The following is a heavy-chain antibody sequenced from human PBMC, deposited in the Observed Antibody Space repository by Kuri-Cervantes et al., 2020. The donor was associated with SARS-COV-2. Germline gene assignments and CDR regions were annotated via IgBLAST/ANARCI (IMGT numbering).Heavy chain of an antibody. Sequence: ASVKVSCKASGYTFTGYYMHWVRQAPGQGLEWRGWINPNSGGTNYAQKFQGRVTMTRDTFISTAYMELSRLRSEDTAVYYCARTYQNYSGSGSCLANYYGMDVWGQETTVTVSS. CDR3: ARTYQNYSGSGSCLANYYGMDV. CDR1: GYTFTGYY. D-gene: IGHD3-10*01. V-gene: IGHV1-2*02. CDR2: INPNSGGT. J-gene: IGHJ6*02.